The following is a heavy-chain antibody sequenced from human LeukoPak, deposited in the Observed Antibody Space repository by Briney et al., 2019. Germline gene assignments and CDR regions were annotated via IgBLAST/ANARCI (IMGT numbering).Heavy chain of an antibody. CDR3: ARNRRSWGGGYFDY. V-gene: IGHV4-59*11. J-gene: IGHJ4*02. CDR1: GGSISSHY. CDR2: IYSSGNS. Sequence: SETLSLTCTVSGGSISSHYWSWIRQPPGKGLEWIGYIYSSGNSNYNPSLQSRVTMSVDTSKNHFSLKLSSVTAADTAVYFGARNRRSWGGGYFDYWGQGTLVTVSS. D-gene: IGHD7-27*01.